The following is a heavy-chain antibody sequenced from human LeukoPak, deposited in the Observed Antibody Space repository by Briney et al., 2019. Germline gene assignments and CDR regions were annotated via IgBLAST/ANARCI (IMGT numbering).Heavy chain of an antibody. Sequence: GESLKISCKGSGYSFTSYGISWVRQAPGQGLEWMGWISAYNGNTNYAQKLQGRVTMTTDTSTSTAYMELRSLRSDDTAVYYCARDSRVAGNDYWGQGTLVIVSS. CDR3: ARDSRVAGNDY. J-gene: IGHJ4*02. CDR1: GYSFTSYG. CDR2: ISAYNGNT. D-gene: IGHD6-19*01. V-gene: IGHV1-18*01.